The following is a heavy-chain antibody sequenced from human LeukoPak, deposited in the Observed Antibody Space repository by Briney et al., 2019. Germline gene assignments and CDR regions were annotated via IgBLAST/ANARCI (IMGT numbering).Heavy chain of an antibody. CDR3: ARHNSVGDVAWWFDP. J-gene: IGHJ5*02. V-gene: IGHV1-46*01. CDR1: GYTFIGYY. CDR2: INPSGSST. D-gene: IGHD1-26*01. Sequence: ASVKVSCKASGYTFIGYYMHWVRQAPGQGLEWLGLINPSGSSTLYSQKFQGRVTMTRDMSTTTDYMELRSLRSEDTAVYYCARHNSVGDVAWWFDPWGQGTRVTVSS.